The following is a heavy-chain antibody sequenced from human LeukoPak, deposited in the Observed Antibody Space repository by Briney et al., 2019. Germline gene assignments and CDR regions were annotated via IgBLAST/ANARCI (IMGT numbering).Heavy chain of an antibody. CDR3: AKWEITLTL. Sequence: QPGRSLRLSCAASGISFSSHGMHWARQAPGKGLEWLAVIPHDGGSEYYADSVKGRFTISRDNSKNTLFLQMNSLRVDDTAVYYCAKWEITLTLWGQGTLVTVSS. J-gene: IGHJ4*02. CDR1: GISFSSHG. D-gene: IGHD1-26*01. V-gene: IGHV3-33*05. CDR2: IPHDGGSE.